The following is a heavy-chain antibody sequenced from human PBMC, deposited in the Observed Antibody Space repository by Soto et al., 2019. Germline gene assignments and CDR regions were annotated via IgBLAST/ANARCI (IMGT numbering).Heavy chain of an antibody. CDR3: AKAYGSGSYSYLFDY. V-gene: IGHV3-23*01. CDR2: LTASGGST. CDR1: GFTFSSFA. Sequence: GGSLRLSCAASGFTFSSFAMTWVRQAPGEGLEWVSALTASGGSTFYADSVKGRFTISRDNSKNTLYLQMNSLSAEDSAVYYCAKAYGSGSYSYLFDYWCHGSLVTVSS. D-gene: IGHD3-10*01. J-gene: IGHJ4*01.